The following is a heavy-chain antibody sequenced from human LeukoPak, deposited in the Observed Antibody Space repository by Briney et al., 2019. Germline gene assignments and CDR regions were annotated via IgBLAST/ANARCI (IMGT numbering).Heavy chain of an antibody. D-gene: IGHD2-2*01. CDR1: GFRFSSYW. CDR2: IKQDGSED. V-gene: IGHV3-7*01. J-gene: IGHJ4*02. CDR3: ARDRDSGSISWYFLFDY. Sequence: PGGSLRLSCEASGFRFSSYWMSWLRQAPGKGLEWVANIKQDGSEDYYVDSVKGRFAISRDNAKNSLYLHMNSLRAEDTAVYYCARDRDSGSISWYFLFDYWGQGSLVTVSS.